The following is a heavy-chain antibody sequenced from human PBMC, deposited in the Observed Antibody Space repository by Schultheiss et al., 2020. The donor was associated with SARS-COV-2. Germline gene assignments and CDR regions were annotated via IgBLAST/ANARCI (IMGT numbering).Heavy chain of an antibody. J-gene: IGHJ5*02. CDR2: INHSGST. CDR1: GFTFSSYS. V-gene: IGHV4-34*01. CDR3: ARGPWDSSGYRKTNWFDP. Sequence: GSLRLSCAASGFTFSSYSMNWIRQPPGKGLEWIGEINHSGSTNYNPSLKSRVTISVDTSKNQFSLKLSSVTAADTAVYYCARGPWDSSGYRKTNWFDPWGQGTLVTVSS. D-gene: IGHD3-22*01.